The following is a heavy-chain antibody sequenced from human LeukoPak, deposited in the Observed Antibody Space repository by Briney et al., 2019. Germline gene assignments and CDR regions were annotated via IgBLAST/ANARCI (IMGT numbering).Heavy chain of an antibody. Sequence: ASVKVSCKASGYTFTGYYMHWVRQAPGQGLEWMGRINPNSGGTNYAQKFQGRVTMTRDTSISTAYMELSRLRSDDTAVCYCARDRDILTGYYIDYWGQGTLVTVSS. V-gene: IGHV1-2*06. CDR2: INPNSGGT. CDR1: GYTFTGYY. CDR3: ARDRDILTGYYIDY. D-gene: IGHD3-9*01. J-gene: IGHJ4*02.